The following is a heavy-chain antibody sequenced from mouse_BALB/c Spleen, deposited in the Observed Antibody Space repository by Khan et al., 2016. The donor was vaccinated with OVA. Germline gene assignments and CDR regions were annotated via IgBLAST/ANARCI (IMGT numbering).Heavy chain of an antibody. CDR2: INPSDSET. CDR3: TSMGEYGYDHCWFDY. J-gene: IGHJ3*01. D-gene: IGHD2-2*01. Sequence: QVQLKQSGAELVKPGASVKLSCKASGFTFTSYWMNWVRQSPGQGLDWIGKINPSDSETHYTHMFKEQVTLSVDKSSGTAYMQLSSLTSEDTAVYYGTSMGEYGYDHCWFDYWGQGTMVTVSA. V-gene: IGHV1-61*01. CDR1: GFTFTSYW.